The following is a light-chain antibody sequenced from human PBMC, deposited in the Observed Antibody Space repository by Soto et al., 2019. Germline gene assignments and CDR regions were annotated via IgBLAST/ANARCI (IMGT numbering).Light chain of an antibody. J-gene: IGKJ1*01. CDR1: QSISSY. CDR2: AAS. CDR3: QQSYSSPPT. V-gene: IGKV1-39*01. Sequence: DIQMTQSPSSSSSSLVYRVTITCRASQSISSYLNWYQQKPGKAPKLLIFAASSLQSGVPSRFSGSRSGPDFTLTISSLQPEDFATYYCQQSYSSPPTFGQGTKVDIK.